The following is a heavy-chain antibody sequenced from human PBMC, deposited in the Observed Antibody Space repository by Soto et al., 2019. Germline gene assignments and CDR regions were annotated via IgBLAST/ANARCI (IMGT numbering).Heavy chain of an antibody. Sequence: EVQLLESGGGLVQPGGSLRLSCAASGFTFSSYAMSWVRQAPGKGLEWVSAISGSGGSTYYADSVKGRFTISRDNSKNTLDLQLNSLRAEDTAVYYCAKGGYHRGWFDPWGQGTLVTVSS. CDR1: GFTFSSYA. V-gene: IGHV3-23*01. D-gene: IGHD3-22*01. J-gene: IGHJ5*02. CDR2: ISGSGGST. CDR3: AKGGYHRGWFDP.